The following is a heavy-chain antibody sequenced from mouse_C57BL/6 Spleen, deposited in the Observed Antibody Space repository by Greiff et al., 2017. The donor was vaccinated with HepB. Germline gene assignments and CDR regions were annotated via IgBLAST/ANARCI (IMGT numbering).Heavy chain of an antibody. D-gene: IGHD1-1*01. CDR1: GFNIKDYY. CDR2: IDPEDGDT. J-gene: IGHJ1*03. Sequence: VQLKESGAELVRPGASVKLSCTASGFNIKDYYMHWVKQRPEQGLEWIGRIDPEDGDTEYAPKFQGKATMTADKSSNTAYLQLSSLTSEDTAVYYCTIYYVSSRGYFDVWGTGTTVTVSS. CDR3: TIYYVSSRGYFDV. V-gene: IGHV14-1*01.